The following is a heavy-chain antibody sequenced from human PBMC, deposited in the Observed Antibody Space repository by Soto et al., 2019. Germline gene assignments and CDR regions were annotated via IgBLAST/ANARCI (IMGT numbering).Heavy chain of an antibody. J-gene: IGHJ6*02. CDR2: ISYDGSNK. CDR3: ARDEISGSYLYYYGMDV. CDR1: GFTFSSYA. V-gene: IGHV3-30-3*01. Sequence: QVQLVESGGGVVQPGRSLRLSCAASGFTFSSYAMHWVRQAPGKGLEWVAVISYDGSNKYYADSVKGRFTISRDNSKNTLYLQMNSLIAEDTAVYYCARDEISGSYLYYYGMDVWGQGTTVTVSS. D-gene: IGHD1-26*01.